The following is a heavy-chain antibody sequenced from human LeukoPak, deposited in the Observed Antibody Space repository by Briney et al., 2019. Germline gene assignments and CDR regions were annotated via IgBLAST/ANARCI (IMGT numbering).Heavy chain of an antibody. CDR2: ISSSGSTI. CDR1: GFTFSIYA. D-gene: IGHD3-10*01. CDR3: ARDPNYGSGTT. J-gene: IGHJ5*02. V-gene: IGHV3-48*03. Sequence: GGSLRLSCAASGFTFSIYAMNWVRQAPGKGLEWVSYISSSGSTIYYADSVKGRFTISRDNAKNSLYLQMNSLRAEDTAVYYCARDPNYGSGTTWGQGTLVTVSS.